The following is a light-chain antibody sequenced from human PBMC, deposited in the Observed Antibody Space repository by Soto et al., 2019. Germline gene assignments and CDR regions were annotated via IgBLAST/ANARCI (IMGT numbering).Light chain of an antibody. J-gene: IGLJ1*01. CDR2: AVS. CDR3: SSYAGSYTYV. Sequence: QSALTQPRSVSGSPGQSVTISCTGTSSDVGSYNHVSWYQQHPGKAPKLMIYAVSKRPSGVPDRFSGSKSGNTASLTISGLQAEDEADYYCSSYAGSYTYVFATGTKLTVL. V-gene: IGLV2-11*01. CDR1: SSDVGSYNH.